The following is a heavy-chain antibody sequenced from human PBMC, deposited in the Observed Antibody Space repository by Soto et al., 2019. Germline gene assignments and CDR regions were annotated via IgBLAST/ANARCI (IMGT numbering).Heavy chain of an antibody. Sequence: GRSLRVSCAASGFAFSTYAMIWVRQAPGKGLEWVSAISSSGGTTYYADSVKGRFTISRDNSKNTLYLQMNGLRGEDTAVYYCAKWRYCSGGTCYSDYWGQGT. CDR1: GFAFSTYA. J-gene: IGHJ4*02. D-gene: IGHD2-15*01. CDR2: ISSSGGTT. V-gene: IGHV3-23*01. CDR3: AKWRYCSGGTCYSDY.